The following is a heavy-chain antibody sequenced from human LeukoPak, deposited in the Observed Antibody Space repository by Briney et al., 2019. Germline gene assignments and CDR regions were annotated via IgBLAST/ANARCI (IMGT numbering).Heavy chain of an antibody. CDR1: GGSIDITNY. J-gene: IGHJ4*02. Sequence: SETLSLTCGVSGGSIDITNYWSWIRRPPGKGLEWIGHVYYAGITDYNPSLQSRVTISVDPSRNQLSLKLNSVTAADTAVYYCARQGYKSGWYPTFDFWGPGTQVIVSS. V-gene: IGHV4-59*01. D-gene: IGHD6-19*01. CDR2: VYYAGIT. CDR3: ARQGYKSGWYPTFDF.